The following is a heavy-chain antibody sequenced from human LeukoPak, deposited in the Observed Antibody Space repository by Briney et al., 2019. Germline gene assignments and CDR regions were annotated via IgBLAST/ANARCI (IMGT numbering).Heavy chain of an antibody. J-gene: IGHJ4*02. CDR3: TKVRPPPGSGWYGGDDY. CDR2: IKSGGGT. D-gene: IGHD6-19*01. CDR1: GFTFNTYV. V-gene: IGHV3-23*01. Sequence: GGSLRLSCAASGFTFNTYVMSWVRQTPGKGLQWVSSIKSGGGTDYADSVKGRFTISRDNSKNTLCLQMNSLRAEDTSIYYCTKVRPPPGSGWYGGDDYWGQGTLVTVSS.